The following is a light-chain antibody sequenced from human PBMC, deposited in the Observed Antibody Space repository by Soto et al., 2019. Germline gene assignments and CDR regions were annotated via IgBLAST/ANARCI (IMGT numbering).Light chain of an antibody. Sequence: DIQMTQSPSSLSASVGDRVTITCRTSQNIIKYLNWYQQKPGKAPKFLIYGASTLQTGVPSRFSGGGSGTDFTLTLSSLQPEDFATYYCQQTYTTPYTFGQGTKLDIK. V-gene: IGKV1-39*01. J-gene: IGKJ2*01. CDR3: QQTYTTPYT. CDR2: GAS. CDR1: QNIIKY.